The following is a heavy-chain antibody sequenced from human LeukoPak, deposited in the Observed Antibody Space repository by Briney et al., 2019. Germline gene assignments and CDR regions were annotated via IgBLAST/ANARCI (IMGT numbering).Heavy chain of an antibody. Sequence: SETLSLTCAVSGYSISSGYYWGWIRQPPRKGLEWIGSIYHSGNTYYNPSLKSRVTISVDTSKNQFPLKLSSVTAADTAVYYCARQSTSSWYDYWGQGTLATVSS. J-gene: IGHJ4*02. CDR2: IYHSGNT. V-gene: IGHV4-38-2*01. D-gene: IGHD6-13*01. CDR1: GYSISSGYY. CDR3: ARQSTSSWYDY.